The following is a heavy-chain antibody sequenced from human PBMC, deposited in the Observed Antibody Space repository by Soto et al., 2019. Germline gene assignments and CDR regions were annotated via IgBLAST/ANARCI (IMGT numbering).Heavy chain of an antibody. CDR2: INPSGGST. CDR1: GGTFSSYA. Sequence: ASVKVSCKASGGTFSSYAISWVRQAPGQGLEWMGIINPSGGSTSYAQKFQGRVTMTRDTSTSTVYMELSSLRSEDTAVYYCAREEVGARPPAFDIWGQGTMVTVSS. D-gene: IGHD1-26*01. V-gene: IGHV1-46*01. J-gene: IGHJ3*02. CDR3: AREEVGARPPAFDI.